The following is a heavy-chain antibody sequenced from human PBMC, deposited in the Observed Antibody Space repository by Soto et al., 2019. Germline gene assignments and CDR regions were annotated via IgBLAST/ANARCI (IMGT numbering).Heavy chain of an antibody. D-gene: IGHD5-18*01. CDR1: GFTFSSYS. CDR3: ARGRRGYSYGHIDY. J-gene: IGHJ4*02. CDR2: ISSSSSYI. Sequence: EVQLVESGGGLVKPGGSLRLSCAASGFTFSSYSMNWVRQAPGKGLEWVSSISSSSSYIYYADSVKGRFTISRDNAKNSLYLQMNSLRAEDTAVYYCARGRRGYSYGHIDYWGQGTLVTVSS. V-gene: IGHV3-21*01.